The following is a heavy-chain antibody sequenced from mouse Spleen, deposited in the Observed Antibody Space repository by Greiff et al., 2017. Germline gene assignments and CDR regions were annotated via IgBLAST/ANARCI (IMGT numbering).Heavy chain of an antibody. CDR2: ISYDGSN. CDR1: GYSITSGYY. D-gene: IGHD1-1*01. CDR3: ARDEALYGSSFAY. Sequence: EVKLVESGPGLVKPSQSLSLTCSVTGYSITSGYYWNWIRQFPGNKLEWMGYISYDGSNNYNPSLKNRISITRDTSKNQFFLKLNSVTTEDTATYYCARDEALYGSSFAYWGQGTLVTVSA. V-gene: IGHV3-6*02. J-gene: IGHJ3*01.